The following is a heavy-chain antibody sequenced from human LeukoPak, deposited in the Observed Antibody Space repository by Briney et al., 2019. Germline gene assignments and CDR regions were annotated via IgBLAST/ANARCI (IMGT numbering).Heavy chain of an antibody. V-gene: IGHV3-7*01. CDR1: GFTFSDYY. Sequence: PGGSLRLSCAASGFTFSDYYMSWIRQAPGKGLEWVANIKQDGSEKYYVDSVKGRFTISRDNAKNSLYLQMNSLRAEDTAVYYCATYWYCSSTSCYHFDYWGQGTLVTVSS. CDR2: IKQDGSEK. CDR3: ATYWYCSSTSCYHFDY. D-gene: IGHD2-2*01. J-gene: IGHJ4*02.